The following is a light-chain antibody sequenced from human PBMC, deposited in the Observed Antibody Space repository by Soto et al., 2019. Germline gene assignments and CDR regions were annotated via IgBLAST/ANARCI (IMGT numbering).Light chain of an antibody. V-gene: IGKV3-20*01. J-gene: IGKJ1*01. CDR2: GAS. CDR3: QQYGGSPPT. CDR1: QSVSSNY. Sequence: EIVLTQSPGTLSLSPGERATLSCRASQSVSSNYLAWYQRKPGQAPRLLIYGASSRATDIPNRFSDSGSGTDFTLTITRLEPEDFAVYFCQQYGGSPPTFGQGTKVEIK.